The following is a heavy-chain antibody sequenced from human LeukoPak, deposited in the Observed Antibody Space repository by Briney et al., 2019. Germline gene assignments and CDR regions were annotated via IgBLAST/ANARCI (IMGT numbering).Heavy chain of an antibody. Sequence: KTGESLRLSCAASGFTFSSYSMNWVRQAPGKGLEWVSSISSSSSYIYYADSVKGRFTISRDNAKNSLYLQMNSLRAEDTAVYYCARVRYSYYYYMDVWGKGTTVTVSS. CDR3: ARVRYSYYYYMDV. CDR1: GFTFSSYS. V-gene: IGHV3-21*01. CDR2: ISSSSSYI. J-gene: IGHJ6*03.